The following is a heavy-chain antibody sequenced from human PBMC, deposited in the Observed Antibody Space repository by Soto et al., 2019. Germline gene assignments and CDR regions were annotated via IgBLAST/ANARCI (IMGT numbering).Heavy chain of an antibody. V-gene: IGHV3-53*01. CDR2: IYSGGST. D-gene: IGHD3-10*01. Sequence: SLIVTCATSGFTVSRNYISWVRHAPGKGLEWVSVIYSGGSTYYADSVKGRFTISRDNSKNTLYLQMNSLRAEDTAVYYCARNYGSVTRFDYYFDYWGQGTLVTVSS. CDR1: GFTVSRNY. J-gene: IGHJ4*02. CDR3: ARNYGSVTRFDYYFDY.